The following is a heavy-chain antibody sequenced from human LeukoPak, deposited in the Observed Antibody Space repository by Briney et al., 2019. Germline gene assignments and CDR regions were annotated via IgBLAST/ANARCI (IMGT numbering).Heavy chain of an antibody. CDR2: INAGNGNT. J-gene: IGHJ4*02. CDR3: AREHDILTGFSLDY. V-gene: IGHV1-3*01. CDR1: GYTFTTYA. D-gene: IGHD3-9*01. Sequence: GASVKVSCKASGYTFTTYAIHWVGQAPGQRLGYMGWINAGNGNTKYSQKLQARVTITRDTSASTAYMELSSLTSEDTAVYYCAREHDILTGFSLDYWGQGTLVTVSS.